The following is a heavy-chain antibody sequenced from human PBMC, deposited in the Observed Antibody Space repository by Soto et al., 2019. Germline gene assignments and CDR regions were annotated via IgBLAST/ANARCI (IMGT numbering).Heavy chain of an antibody. V-gene: IGHV3-23*01. CDR3: AKDQLRYYDFWSGSDWFDP. CDR1: GFAFSSYA. J-gene: IGHJ5*02. D-gene: IGHD3-3*01. CDR2: ISGSGGST. Sequence: VGSLRLSCAASGFAFSSYAMSLVRRAPGKGLEWVSAISGSGGSTYYADSVKGRFTISRDNSKNTLYLQMKSLRAEDTAVYYCAKDQLRYYDFWSGSDWFDPWGQGTLVTVSS.